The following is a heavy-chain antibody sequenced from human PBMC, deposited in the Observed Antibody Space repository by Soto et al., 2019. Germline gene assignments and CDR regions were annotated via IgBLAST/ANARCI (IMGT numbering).Heavy chain of an antibody. Sequence: SVKVSFKASGGTFSSYAISWLRQAPGQGLEWMGGIIPIFGTANYAQKFQGRVTITADESTSTAYMELSSLRSEDTAVYYCARGSSGWYEFFDYWGQGTLVTVSS. J-gene: IGHJ4*02. D-gene: IGHD6-19*01. CDR2: IIPIFGTA. V-gene: IGHV1-69*13. CDR1: GGTFSSYA. CDR3: ARGSSGWYEFFDY.